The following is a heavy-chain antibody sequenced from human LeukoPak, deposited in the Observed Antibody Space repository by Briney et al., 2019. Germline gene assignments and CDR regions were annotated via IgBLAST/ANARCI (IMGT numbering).Heavy chain of an antibody. D-gene: IGHD2-2*01. CDR3: ARPGDIVVVPAATPFDY. Sequence: ASVKVSCKASGYTFTSYAMHWVRQAPGQRLEWMGWINAGNGNTKYSQKFQGRVTITRGTSASTAYMELSSLRSEDTAVYYCARPGDIVVVPAATPFDYWGQGTLVTVSS. CDR2: INAGNGNT. CDR1: GYTFTSYA. V-gene: IGHV1-3*01. J-gene: IGHJ4*02.